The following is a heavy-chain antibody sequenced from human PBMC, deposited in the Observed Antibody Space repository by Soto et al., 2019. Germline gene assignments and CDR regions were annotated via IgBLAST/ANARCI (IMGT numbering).Heavy chain of an antibody. CDR2: IYPIDSTT. D-gene: IGHD6-19*01. V-gene: IGHV5-51*01. Sequence: GESLKISCKGSGDSFNSHWIGWVRQMPGKGLEWMGIIYPIDSTTRYSPSFQGQVIISADKSISTAYLQWSSVKASDTAMYYCARRLSYSSGWDSWGQGTLVTVSS. CDR1: GDSFNSHW. J-gene: IGHJ4*02. CDR3: ARRLSYSSGWDS.